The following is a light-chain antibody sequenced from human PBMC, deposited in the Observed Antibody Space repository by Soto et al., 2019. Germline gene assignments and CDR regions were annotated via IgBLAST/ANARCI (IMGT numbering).Light chain of an antibody. Sequence: ESVLTQSPATLSLSPGERATLSCRASPSVSNSLAWYQHKPGQAPRLLIYDASNRATGVPTRFSGSGSGTDFTLTISSLEPEDFAVDYCQKRNQWPPVTFGGGTRVEIK. CDR3: QKRNQWPPVT. CDR1: PSVSNS. V-gene: IGKV3-11*01. J-gene: IGKJ4*01. CDR2: DAS.